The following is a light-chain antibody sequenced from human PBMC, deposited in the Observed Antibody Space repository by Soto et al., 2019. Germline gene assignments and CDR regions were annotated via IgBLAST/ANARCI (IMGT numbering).Light chain of an antibody. CDR2: DAS. CDR1: QSISNW. J-gene: IGKJ5*01. CDR3: QQYNYYSPIS. Sequence: DIQMTQSPSTLSASVGDRVTFTCRASQSISNWLAWYQQKPGKAPKLLIYDASSLESGVPSRFSGSGSGTEFTLTISSLQPDDFATYSCQQYNYYSPISFGQGTRLEIK. V-gene: IGKV1-5*01.